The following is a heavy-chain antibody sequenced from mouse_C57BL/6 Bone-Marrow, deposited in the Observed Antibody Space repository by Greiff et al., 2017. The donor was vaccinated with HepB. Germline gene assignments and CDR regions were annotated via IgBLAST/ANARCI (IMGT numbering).Heavy chain of an antibody. CDR2: IGRGGST. D-gene: IGHD2-3*01. CDR1: GFSLTSYG. V-gene: IGHV2-5*01. J-gene: IGHJ1*03. Sequence: QVQLKESGPGLVQPSQSLSITCTVSGFSLTSYGVHWVRQSPGKGLEWLGVIGRGGSTDYNAAFMSRLSITKDNSKSQVFFKMNSLQADDTAIYYCAKNSYDGHSLYFDVWGTGTTVTVSS. CDR3: AKNSYDGHSLYFDV.